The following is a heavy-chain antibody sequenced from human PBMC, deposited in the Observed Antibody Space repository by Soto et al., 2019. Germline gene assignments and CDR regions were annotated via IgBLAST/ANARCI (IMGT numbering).Heavy chain of an antibody. Sequence: ASVKVSCKVSGYTLTELSMHCVLQSPGKGLEWMGGFDPEDGETIYAQKFQGRVTMTEDTSTDTAYMELSSLRSEDTAVYYCATLPPVSGSYYFDYWGQGTLVTVSS. V-gene: IGHV1-24*01. CDR1: GYTLTELS. CDR3: ATLPPVSGSYYFDY. CDR2: FDPEDGET. D-gene: IGHD1-26*01. J-gene: IGHJ4*02.